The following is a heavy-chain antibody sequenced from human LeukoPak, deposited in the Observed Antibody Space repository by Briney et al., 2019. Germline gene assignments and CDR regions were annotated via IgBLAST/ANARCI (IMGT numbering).Heavy chain of an antibody. J-gene: IGHJ3*01. CDR1: GFTFSSYG. Sequence: GGSLRLSCATSGFTFSSYGMHWVRQAPGKGLEWVAVIWYDGSNEYYADSVKGRFTISRDNSKNTLYLQMNSLRPEDTAVYSCAKDLTTLFLASDVWGLGTMVTVSS. CDR3: AKDLTTLFLASDV. V-gene: IGHV3-30*02. CDR2: IWYDGSNE. D-gene: IGHD4-11*01.